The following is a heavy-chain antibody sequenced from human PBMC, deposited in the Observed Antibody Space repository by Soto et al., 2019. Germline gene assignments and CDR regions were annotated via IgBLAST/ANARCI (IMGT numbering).Heavy chain of an antibody. CDR1: GFTFSSYG. CDR3: ARDSRSPQHYDFWSGKLGYYYYYMDV. J-gene: IGHJ6*03. Sequence: GGSLRLSCAASGFTFSSYGMHWVRQAPGKGLEWVAVIWYDGSNKYYADSLKGRFTISRDNSKNTLYLQMNSLRAEDTAVYYCARDSRSPQHYDFWSGKLGYYYYYMDVWGKGTTVTVSS. CDR2: IWYDGSNK. V-gene: IGHV3-33*01. D-gene: IGHD3-3*01.